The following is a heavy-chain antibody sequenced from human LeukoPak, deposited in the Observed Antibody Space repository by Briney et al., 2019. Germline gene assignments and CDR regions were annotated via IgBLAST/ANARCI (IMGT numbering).Heavy chain of an antibody. Sequence: GESLKISCKGSGYSFTSYWIGWVRQMPGKGLEWMGIIYPGDSDTRYSPSFQGQVTISADKSISTAYLQWSSLKASDSAMYYCARGHSSSWYYFDYWGQGTLVTVSS. J-gene: IGHJ4*02. CDR3: ARGHSSSWYYFDY. CDR1: GYSFTSYW. V-gene: IGHV5-51*01. D-gene: IGHD6-13*01. CDR2: IYPGDSDT.